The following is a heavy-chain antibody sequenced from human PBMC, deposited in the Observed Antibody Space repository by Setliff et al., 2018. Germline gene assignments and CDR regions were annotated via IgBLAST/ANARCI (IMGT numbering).Heavy chain of an antibody. J-gene: IGHJ3*01. CDR1: RSAISSGHY. V-gene: IGHV4-38-2*02. CDR2: FRPSGKT. CDR3: VRDAGDGYGVDAYAGGGFDF. D-gene: IGHD4-17*01. Sequence: SETLSLTCAVSRSAISSGHYWGWIRQPPGKGLEWIGSFRPSGKTYYNPSLNSRVTISVDTSKKQFSLKVTSVTAADTAVYYCVRDAGDGYGVDAYAGGGFDFWGQGTMVTVSS.